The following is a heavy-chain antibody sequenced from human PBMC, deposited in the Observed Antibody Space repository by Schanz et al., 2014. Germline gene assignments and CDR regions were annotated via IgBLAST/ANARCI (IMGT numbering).Heavy chain of an antibody. V-gene: IGHV1-46*03. CDR2: MNPTTGNR. CDR3: ARGGFFDSTSFDA. D-gene: IGHD2-2*01. J-gene: IGHJ4*02. CDR1: GYTFTSYY. Sequence: QVQLVQSGAEVKKPGASVKVSCEASGYTFTSYYIHWFRQAPGQGLEWMGWMNPTTGNRGYAQNLQGRLTVTRDTSTSTVNMELSSLRSEDTAVYYCARGGFFDSTSFDAWGQGTLVTVSS.